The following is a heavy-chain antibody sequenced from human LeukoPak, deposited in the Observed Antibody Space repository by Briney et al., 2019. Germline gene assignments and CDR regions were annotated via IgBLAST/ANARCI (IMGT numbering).Heavy chain of an antibody. V-gene: IGHV4-34*01. CDR3: ARADSSSWRL. J-gene: IGHJ4*02. CDR2: INHSGST. D-gene: IGHD6-13*01. Sequence: SETLPLTCAVYGGSFSGYYWSWIRQPPGKGLEWIGEINHSGSTNYNPSLKSRVTISVDTSKNQFSLKLSSVTAADTAVYYCARADSSSWRLWGQGTLVTVSS. CDR1: GGSFSGYY.